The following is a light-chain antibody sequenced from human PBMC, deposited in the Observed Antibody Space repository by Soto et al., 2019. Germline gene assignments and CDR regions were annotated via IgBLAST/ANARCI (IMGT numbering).Light chain of an antibody. CDR1: QSVRSNL. V-gene: IGKV3-20*01. Sequence: EIVLTQSPGTLSLSPGERGTLSCGASQSVRSNLLAWYQQKPGQAPRLLIYGASNRAAGIPDRFSGSGSGTDFTLTISRLEPEDFAVYYCHQYSSSRRTFGQGTRWIS. J-gene: IGKJ1*01. CDR2: GAS. CDR3: HQYSSSRRT.